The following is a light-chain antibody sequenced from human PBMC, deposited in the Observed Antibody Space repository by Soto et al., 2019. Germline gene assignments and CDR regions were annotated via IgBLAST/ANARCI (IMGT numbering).Light chain of an antibody. CDR3: NSYREDHPRFYV. V-gene: IGLV2-14*03. J-gene: IGLJ1*01. CDR2: DVG. CDR1: HSDIGNYNY. Sequence: QSALTQPASVSVSPGQSITISCTGTHSDIGNYNYVSWYQHLPGKAHKLMIYDVGSRPSGVSSRFTGSKSGNTASLVISGLQAEDEADYYCNSYREDHPRFYVFGTGT.